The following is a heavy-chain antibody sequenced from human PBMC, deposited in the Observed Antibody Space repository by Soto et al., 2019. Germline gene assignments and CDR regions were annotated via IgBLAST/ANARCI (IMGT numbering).Heavy chain of an antibody. V-gene: IGHV3-30*18. CDR1: GFTFSSYG. D-gene: IGHD6-13*01. CDR2: ISYDGSNK. CDR3: AKEYGSSRLSPDFDY. J-gene: IGHJ4*02. Sequence: QVQLVESGGGVVQPGRSLRLSCAASGFTFSSYGMHWVRQAPGKGLEWVAVISYDGSNKYYADSVKGRFTISRDNSKNTLYLQMNSLRAEDTAVYYCAKEYGSSRLSPDFDYWGQGTLVTVSS.